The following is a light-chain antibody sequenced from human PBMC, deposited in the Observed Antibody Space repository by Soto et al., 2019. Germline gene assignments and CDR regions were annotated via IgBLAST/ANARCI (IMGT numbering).Light chain of an antibody. CDR2: EVS. CDR3: SSYTATNTYV. V-gene: IGLV2-14*01. CDR1: TSDVGNYNY. J-gene: IGLJ1*01. Sequence: QSALTQPASVSGSPGQLITISCTGTTSDVGNYNYVSWYQQHPGKAPKLMIYEVSYRSTGASNRFSGTKSGNTASLTISGLQGEDEADYYCSSYTATNTYVFGTGTKLTVL.